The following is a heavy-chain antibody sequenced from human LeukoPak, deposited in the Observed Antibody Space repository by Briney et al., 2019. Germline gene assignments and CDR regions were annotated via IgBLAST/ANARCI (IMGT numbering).Heavy chain of an antibody. CDR1: GFTFSSYG. D-gene: IGHD3-10*01. Sequence: GGSLRLSCAASGFTFSSYGMHWVRQAPGKGLEWVAVIWYDGSNKYDADSVKGRFTISRDNSKNTLYLQMNSLRAEDTAVYYCARDREDGSGSYYYYGMDVWGQGTTVTVSS. V-gene: IGHV3-33*01. CDR2: IWYDGSNK. CDR3: ARDREDGSGSYYYYGMDV. J-gene: IGHJ6*02.